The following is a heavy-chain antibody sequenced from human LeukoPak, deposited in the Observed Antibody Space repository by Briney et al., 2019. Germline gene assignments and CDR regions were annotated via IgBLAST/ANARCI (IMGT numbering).Heavy chain of an antibody. D-gene: IGHD2-2*02. V-gene: IGHV4-39*07. CDR2: IHSTGST. J-gene: IGHJ5*02. CDR3: ARSVPAAIFPRGWFDP. CDR1: GDSISDSTYY. Sequence: SETLSLTCNVSGDSISDSTYYWGWIRQPPGKGLEWIGSIHSTGSTFYNPSLRSRFTISLETSQNQFSLRLSSVTAADTAIFYCARSVPAAIFPRGWFDPWGQGTLVTVSS.